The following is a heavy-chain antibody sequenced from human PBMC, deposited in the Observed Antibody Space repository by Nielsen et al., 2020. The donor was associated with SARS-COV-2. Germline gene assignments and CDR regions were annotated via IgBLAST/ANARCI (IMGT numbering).Heavy chain of an antibody. CDR1: GFTFSSYS. D-gene: IGHD6-19*01. CDR3: ARDSSGWYALTTYYYYGMDV. CDR2: ISSSSSTI. Sequence: GESLKISCAASGFTFSSYSMNWVRQAPGKGLEWVSHISSSSSTIYYADSVKGRFTISRDNAKNSLYLQMNSLRAEDTAVYYCARDSSGWYALTTYYYYGMDVWGQGTTVTVSS. V-gene: IGHV3-48*01. J-gene: IGHJ6*02.